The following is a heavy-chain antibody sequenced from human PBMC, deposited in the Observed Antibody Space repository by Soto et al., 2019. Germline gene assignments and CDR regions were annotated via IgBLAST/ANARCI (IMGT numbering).Heavy chain of an antibody. CDR3: ARGQQLVANWLDP. J-gene: IGHJ5*02. Sequence: VGSLRLSCAASGFPFSDSYMAWIRQAPGKGLEEIATISSTGSTPYYADSVKGRFTISRDNAQNSLYLEMNNLRAEDTAVYYCARGQQLVANWLDPWDQGILVTVSS. CDR2: ISSTGSTP. V-gene: IGHV3-11*01. CDR1: GFPFSDSY. D-gene: IGHD6-6*01.